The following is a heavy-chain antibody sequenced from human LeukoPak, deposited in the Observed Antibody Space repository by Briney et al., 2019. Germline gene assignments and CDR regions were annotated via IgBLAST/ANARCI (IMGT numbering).Heavy chain of an antibody. Sequence: ASVKVSCKASGYTFTSYYMNWVRQAPGQGLEWMGIINPSSGRTTYAQKFQGRVTMTRDTSTSTVYMELTSLRSEDTAVFYCARWGLPARSWFDPWGQGTLVTVSS. CDR2: INPSSGRT. CDR1: GYTFTSYY. J-gene: IGHJ5*02. CDR3: ARWGLPARSWFDP. V-gene: IGHV1-46*01. D-gene: IGHD2-21*02.